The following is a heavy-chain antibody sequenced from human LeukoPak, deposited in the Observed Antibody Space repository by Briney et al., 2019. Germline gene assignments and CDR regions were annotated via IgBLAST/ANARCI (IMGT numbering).Heavy chain of an antibody. CDR3: AREEELLWWFDP. V-gene: IGHV4-59*01. CDR2: IYNSGST. CDR1: WGSISSYY. D-gene: IGHD1-26*01. Sequence: PSEALSLTCSVSWGSISSYYWSWIRQPPGRGLEWIGYIYNSGSTKYNPSLKSRVTISVDTSKNQFSLKLSSVTAADAAVYYCAREEELLWWFDPWGQGTLVTVSS. J-gene: IGHJ5*02.